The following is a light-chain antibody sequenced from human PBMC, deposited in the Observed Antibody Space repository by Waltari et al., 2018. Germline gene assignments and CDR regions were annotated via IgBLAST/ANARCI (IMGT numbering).Light chain of an antibody. CDR2: GNS. V-gene: IGLV1-51*01. CDR3: GTWDGSLSAWV. Sequence: QPVLTQPPSVSAAAGQKVTISCSGTSPNIGDNFVSWYQHFPGTVPKLLIYGNSERRSGIPDRVSGSKSGTSAALDITGLQAGDEADYYCGTWDGSLSAWVFGGGTRLTVL. CDR1: SPNIGDNF. J-gene: IGLJ3*02.